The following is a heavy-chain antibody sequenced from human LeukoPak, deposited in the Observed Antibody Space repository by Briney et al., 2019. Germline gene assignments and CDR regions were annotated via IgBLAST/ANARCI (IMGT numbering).Heavy chain of an antibody. V-gene: IGHV1-2*02. J-gene: IGHJ6*02. CDR1: GYTFTGYY. CDR3: ARDLGDTNYGMDV. CDR2: INPNSGGT. D-gene: IGHD5-18*01. Sequence: ASVKVSCKASGYTFTGYYMHWVRQAPGQGLEWMGWINPNSGGTNHAQKFQGRVTMTRDTSISTAYMELSRLRSDDTAVYYCARDLGDTNYGMDVWGQGTTVTVSS.